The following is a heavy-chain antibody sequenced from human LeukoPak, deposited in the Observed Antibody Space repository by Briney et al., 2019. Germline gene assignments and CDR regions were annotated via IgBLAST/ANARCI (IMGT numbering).Heavy chain of an antibody. J-gene: IGHJ4*02. D-gene: IGHD5-12*01. V-gene: IGHV3-30*02. CDR1: GFSFSSYG. CDR3: ARGYSDFDY. Sequence: TGGSLRLSCAASGFSFSSYGMHWVRQAPGKGLEWVAFIRSDGSNDYYADSVKGRFTIFRDNSKNTLYLQMNSLRAEDTALYHCARGYSDFDYWGQGTLVTVSS. CDR2: IRSDGSND.